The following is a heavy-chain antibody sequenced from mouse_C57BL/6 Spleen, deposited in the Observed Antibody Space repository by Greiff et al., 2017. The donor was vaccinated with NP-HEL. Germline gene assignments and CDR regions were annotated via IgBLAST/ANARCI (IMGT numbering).Heavy chain of an antibody. CDR3: TRTYSNYGWFAY. V-gene: IGHV5-17*01. Sequence: DVKLVESGGGLVKPGGSLKLSCAASGFTFSDYGMHWVRQAPEKGLEWVAYISSGSSTIYYADTVKGRFTISRDNAKNTLFLQLTSLRSEDTAMYYCTRTYSNYGWFAYWGQGTLVTVSA. CDR2: ISSGSSTI. CDR1: GFTFSDYG. D-gene: IGHD2-5*01. J-gene: IGHJ3*01.